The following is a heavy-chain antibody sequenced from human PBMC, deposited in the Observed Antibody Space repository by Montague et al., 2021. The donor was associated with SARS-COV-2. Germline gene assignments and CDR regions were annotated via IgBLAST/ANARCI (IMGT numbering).Heavy chain of an antibody. D-gene: IGHD2-2*01. CDR1: GDSMSSNNW. J-gene: IGHJ4*02. CDR2: IHHIVGT. V-gene: IGHV4-4*02. Sequence: SETLSLTCAVSGDSMSSNNWWTWVRQSPGKGLEWIGEIHHIVGTNYNPSLKSRGSISVDKSRNQSSLNLNSVTAADTAFYYCATVFGGCSATSCYLYNWGRGTLVTVSS. CDR3: ATVFGGCSATSCYLYN.